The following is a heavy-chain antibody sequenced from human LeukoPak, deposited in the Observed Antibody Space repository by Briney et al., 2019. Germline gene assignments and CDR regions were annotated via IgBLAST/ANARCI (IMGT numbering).Heavy chain of an antibody. CDR2: IYYSGST. Sequence: SETLSLTCTVSGGSISSSSYYWGWIRQPPGKGLEWIGYIYYSGSTNYNPSLKSRVTISVDTSKNQFSLKLSSVTAADTAVYYCACRYDYGDYDNWFDPWGQGTLVTVSS. J-gene: IGHJ5*02. CDR1: GGSISSSSYY. V-gene: IGHV4-61*05. CDR3: ACRYDYGDYDNWFDP. D-gene: IGHD4-17*01.